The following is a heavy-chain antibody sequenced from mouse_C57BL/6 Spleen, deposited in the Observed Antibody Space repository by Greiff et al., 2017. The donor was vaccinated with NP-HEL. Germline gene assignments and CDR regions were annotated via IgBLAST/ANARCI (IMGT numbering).Heavy chain of an antibody. D-gene: IGHD2-14*01. CDR2: IDPSDSYT. J-gene: IGHJ3*01. Sequence: QVQLQQPGAELVKPGASVKLSCKASGYTFTSYWMQWVKQRPGQGLEWIGEIDPSDSYTNYNQKFKGKATLTVDTSSSTAYMQLSSLTSEDSAVYYCAREGGTPFAYWGQGTLVTVSA. CDR1: GYTFTSYW. V-gene: IGHV1-50*01. CDR3: AREGGTPFAY.